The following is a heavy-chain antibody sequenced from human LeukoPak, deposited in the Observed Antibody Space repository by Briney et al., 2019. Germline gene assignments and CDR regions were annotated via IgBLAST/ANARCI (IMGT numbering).Heavy chain of an antibody. CDR1: GGSISSSNW. J-gene: IGHJ5*02. CDR2: IYHSGST. Sequence: PSGTLSLACAVSGGSISSSNWWSWVRQPPGKGLEWIGEIYHSGSTNYNPSLKSRVTISVDKSKNQFSLKLSSVTAADTAVYYCARVEYGDYDILTGYTFNWFDPWGQGTLVTVSS. D-gene: IGHD3-9*01. V-gene: IGHV4-4*02. CDR3: ARVEYGDYDILTGYTFNWFDP.